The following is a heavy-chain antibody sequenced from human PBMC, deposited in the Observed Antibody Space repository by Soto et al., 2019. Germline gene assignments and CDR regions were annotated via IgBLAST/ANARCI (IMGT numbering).Heavy chain of an antibody. CDR1: GYTFTSYA. D-gene: IGHD2-2*01. Sequence: XSVKVSCKASGYTFTSYAMHWVRQAPGQRLEWMGWINAGNGNTKYSQKFQGRVTITTDESTSTAYMELSSLRSEDTAVYYCARPVVPAAHDAFDIWGQGTMVTVSS. CDR3: ARPVVPAAHDAFDI. CDR2: INAGNGNT. J-gene: IGHJ3*02. V-gene: IGHV1-3*01.